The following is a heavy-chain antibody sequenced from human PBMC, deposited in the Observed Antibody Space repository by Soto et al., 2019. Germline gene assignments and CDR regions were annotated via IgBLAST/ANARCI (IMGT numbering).Heavy chain of an antibody. CDR2: INPSGGST. V-gene: IGHV1-46*01. J-gene: IGHJ4*02. CDR1: GYTFTSYY. D-gene: IGHD6-6*01. Sequence: QVQLVQSGAEVKKPGASVKVSCKASGYTFTSYYMHWVRQAPGQGLEWMGIINPSGGSTSYAQKCPGSVTMTRDTATRTVYMELSRLSSEDTAVYYCVSDRYSSSSGAFDYWGQGTLVTVSS. CDR3: VSDRYSSSSGAFDY.